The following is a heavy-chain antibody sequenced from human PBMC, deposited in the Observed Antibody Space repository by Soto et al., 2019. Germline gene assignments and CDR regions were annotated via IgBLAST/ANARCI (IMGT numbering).Heavy chain of an antibody. CDR1: GFTFSSHG. D-gene: IGHD2-21*02. Sequence: QVQLVESGGGVVQPGRSLRLSCAASGFTFSSHGMHWVRQAPGKGLEWVAVIWYDGSDKYYADSVKGRFTISRDNSKNMVFLQMNSLTAADTAVYHCAKWGDMKRLSYWGQGTLVTVSS. V-gene: IGHV3-33*06. J-gene: IGHJ4*02. CDR3: AKWGDMKRLSY. CDR2: IWYDGSDK.